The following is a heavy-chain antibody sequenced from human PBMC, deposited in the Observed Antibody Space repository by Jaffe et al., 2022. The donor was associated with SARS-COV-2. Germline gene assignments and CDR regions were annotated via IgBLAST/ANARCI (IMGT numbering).Heavy chain of an antibody. Sequence: QLQLQESGPGLVKPSETLSLTCTVSGGSISSSTYYWGWIRQPPGKGLEWIGSLYYSGSTYYNPSLKSRVTISVDTSKNQFSLKLSSVTAADTAVYYCARYSYDTSGHQPEYFQHWGQGTLVTVSS. CDR2: LYYSGST. CDR3: ARYSYDTSGHQPEYFQH. J-gene: IGHJ1*01. D-gene: IGHD3-22*01. V-gene: IGHV4-39*01. CDR1: GGSISSSTYY.